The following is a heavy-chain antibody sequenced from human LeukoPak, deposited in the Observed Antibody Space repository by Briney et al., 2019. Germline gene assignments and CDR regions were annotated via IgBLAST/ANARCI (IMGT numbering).Heavy chain of an antibody. Sequence: GGSLRLSCAASGFTFSSYAMSWVRQAPGKGPEWVSAISGSGGSTYYADSVKGRFTISRDNSKNTLYLQMNTLRAEDTAIYYCAKGGVYSSGWDYFDYWGQGTLVTVSS. D-gene: IGHD6-19*01. CDR3: AKGGVYSSGWDYFDY. V-gene: IGHV3-23*01. J-gene: IGHJ4*02. CDR2: ISGSGGST. CDR1: GFTFSSYA.